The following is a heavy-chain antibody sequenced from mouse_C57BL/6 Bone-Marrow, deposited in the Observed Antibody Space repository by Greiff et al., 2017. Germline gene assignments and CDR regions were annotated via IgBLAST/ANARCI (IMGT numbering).Heavy chain of an antibody. V-gene: IGHV3-6*01. CDR2: ISYDGSN. CDR3: ARGNPSYAMDY. Sequence: ESGPGLVKPSQSLSLTCSVTGYSITSGYYWNWIRQFPGNKLEWMGYISYDGSNNYNPSLKNRISITRDTSKNQFFLKLNSVTTEDTATYYCARGNPSYAMDYWGQGTSVTVSS. CDR1: GYSITSGYY. D-gene: IGHD2-1*01. J-gene: IGHJ4*01.